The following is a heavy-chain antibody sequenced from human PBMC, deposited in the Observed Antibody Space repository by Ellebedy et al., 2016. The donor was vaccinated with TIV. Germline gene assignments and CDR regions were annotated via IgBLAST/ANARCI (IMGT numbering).Heavy chain of an antibody. CDR3: ARDARFIDQQHNWFDP. CDR2: ISSSGTPI. CDR1: GFIFSDYY. Sequence: GGSLRLSCAASGFIFSDYYMSWIRQAPGKGLEYISSISSSGTPIYYADSVKGRFTISRDNAKNSLDLQMNSLRADDTAVYYCARDARFIDQQHNWFDPWGQGTQVTVSS. J-gene: IGHJ5*02. D-gene: IGHD6-13*01. V-gene: IGHV3-11*01.